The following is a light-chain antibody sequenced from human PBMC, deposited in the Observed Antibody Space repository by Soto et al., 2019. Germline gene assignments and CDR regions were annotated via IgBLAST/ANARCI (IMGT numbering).Light chain of an antibody. CDR2: DAS. Sequence: EIVLTQSPGTLSLSPGERATLTCRASQSVSSTYLAWYQQKPGQAPRLLMYDASTRATGIPDRFSGSGSGTEFTLTISRLEPEDFAVSYCQQFGTSFPYTFGQGTKLDIK. V-gene: IGKV3-20*01. CDR3: QQFGTSFPYT. CDR1: QSVSSTY. J-gene: IGKJ2*01.